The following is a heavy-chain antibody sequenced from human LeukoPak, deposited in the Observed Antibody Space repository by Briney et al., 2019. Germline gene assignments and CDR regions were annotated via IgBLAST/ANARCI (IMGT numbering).Heavy chain of an antibody. V-gene: IGHV4-59*08. Sequence: PSETLSLTCTVSGGSISSYYWRWIRQPPGKGLEWIGYIYYSGSTNYNPSLKSRVTISVDTSKNQFSLKLSSVTAADTAVYYCARATGYYLSGFDYWGQGTLVTVSS. CDR1: GGSISSYY. J-gene: IGHJ4*02. D-gene: IGHD3-9*01. CDR3: ARATGYYLSGFDY. CDR2: IYYSGST.